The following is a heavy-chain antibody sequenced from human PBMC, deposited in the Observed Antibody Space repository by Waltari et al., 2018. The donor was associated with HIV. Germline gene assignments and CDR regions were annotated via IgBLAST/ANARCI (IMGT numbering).Heavy chain of an antibody. CDR1: RFIFSSYG. Sequence: QVQLVESGGGVVQPGTSLRLSCAASRFIFSSYGMHWVRQAPGKGLDWVAVISYDGRNKYDADSVKGRFTISRDNAKNMLYLQMNSLRAEDTAVYYCAKEETRVYSSSSFYYYYGMDVWGQGTTVTVSS. V-gene: IGHV3-30*18. CDR2: ISYDGRNK. D-gene: IGHD6-13*01. CDR3: AKEETRVYSSSSFYYYYGMDV. J-gene: IGHJ6*02.